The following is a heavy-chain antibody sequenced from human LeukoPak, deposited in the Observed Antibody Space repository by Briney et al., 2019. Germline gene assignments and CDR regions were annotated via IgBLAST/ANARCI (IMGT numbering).Heavy chain of an antibody. CDR3: ARDSLARPLGY. Sequence: GGSLRLSCTASKFTFSNYGMQWIRQAPGKGLEWVSYISSSGSTIYYADSVKGRFTISRDNAKNSLYLQMNSLRAEDTAVYYCARDSLARPLGYWGQGTLVTVSS. CDR1: KFTFSNYG. V-gene: IGHV3-11*01. D-gene: IGHD6-6*01. J-gene: IGHJ4*02. CDR2: ISSSGSTI.